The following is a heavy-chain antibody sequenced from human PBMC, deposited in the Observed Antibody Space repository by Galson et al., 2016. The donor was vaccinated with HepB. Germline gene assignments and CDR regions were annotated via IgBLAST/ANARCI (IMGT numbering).Heavy chain of an antibody. D-gene: IGHD6-19*01. CDR3: ARVALDNSAFDY. CDR1: GVTFTKYW. CDR2: MKQDGSEI. V-gene: IGHV3-7*03. J-gene: IGHJ4*02. Sequence: SLRLSCAASGVTFTKYWMTWVRQAPGKGLEWVANMKQDGSEIYYVDAVKGRFNIPRDNAKNSLSLQMNSLRAEDTAVYYCARVALDNSAFDYWGQGTLVTVSS.